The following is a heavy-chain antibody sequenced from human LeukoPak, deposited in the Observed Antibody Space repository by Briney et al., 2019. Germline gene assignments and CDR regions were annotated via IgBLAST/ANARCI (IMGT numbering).Heavy chain of an antibody. V-gene: IGHV4-59*08. D-gene: IGHD2-15*01. J-gene: IGHJ3*02. CDR1: GGSISSFY. CDR3: ARHCSGGTCPLSFDAFDI. Sequence: SETLSLTCTVSGGSISSFYWSWIRQPPGKGLEWIGYIYNSDSTNYNPSLKSGVTISVDTSKNQFSLMLTSVTASDTAMYYCARHCSGGTCPLSFDAFDIWGQGTMVTVSS. CDR2: IYNSDST.